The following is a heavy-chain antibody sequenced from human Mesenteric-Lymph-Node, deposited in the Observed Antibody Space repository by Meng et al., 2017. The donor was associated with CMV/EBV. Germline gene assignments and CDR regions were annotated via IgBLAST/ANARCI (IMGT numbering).Heavy chain of an antibody. Sequence: GESLKISCAASGFTFRSYWMNWVRQATGKRLEWVANIKQDGSEKYYVDSVKGRFTISRDNAKNSLYLQMNSLTAEDTAVYFCARENFEYWGQGTLVTVSS. V-gene: IGHV3-7*01. CDR2: IKQDGSEK. CDR3: ARENFEY. J-gene: IGHJ4*02. CDR1: GFTFRSYW.